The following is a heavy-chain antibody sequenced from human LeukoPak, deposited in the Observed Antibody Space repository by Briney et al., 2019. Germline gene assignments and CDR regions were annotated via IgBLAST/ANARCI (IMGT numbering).Heavy chain of an antibody. V-gene: IGHV3-73*01. CDR1: GFTFSDSA. CDR2: IRDKGYGHAT. J-gene: IGHJ5*02. CDR3: TTPNEGNWFDP. Sequence: GGSLRLSCAASGFTFSDSAIHWVRQASGKGLEWVGRIRDKGYGHATAYAASVQGMFTLSRDDSRNTAYLQMDSLKTDDTALYYCTTPNEGNWFDPWGQGTLVTVSS. D-gene: IGHD2-8*01.